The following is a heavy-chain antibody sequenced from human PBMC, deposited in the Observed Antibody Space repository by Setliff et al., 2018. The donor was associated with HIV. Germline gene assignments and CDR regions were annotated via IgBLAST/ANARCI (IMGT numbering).Heavy chain of an antibody. CDR3: AKDALALRASALGATSASDI. CDR1: GFTFDDYG. V-gene: IGHV3-20*04. D-gene: IGHD1-26*01. J-gene: IGHJ3*02. Sequence: GGSLRLSCAASGFTFDDYGMSWVRQAPGKGLEWVSGINWNGGSTGYADSVRGRFTISRDNAKNTLYLQMNSLRPEDTAVYYCAKDALALRASALGATSASDIWGQGTMVTVSS. CDR2: INWNGGST.